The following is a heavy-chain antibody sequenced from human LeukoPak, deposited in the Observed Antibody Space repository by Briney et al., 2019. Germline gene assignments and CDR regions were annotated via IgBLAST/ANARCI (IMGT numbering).Heavy chain of an antibody. J-gene: IGHJ4*02. CDR2: ISGSGGST. CDR3: AKGSTHYDFWSGYFGAPGYFDY. D-gene: IGHD3-3*01. V-gene: IGHV3-23*01. Sequence: GGSLRLSCAASGFTFSSYAMSWVRQAPGKGLEWVSAISGSGGSTSYADPVKGRFTISRDNSKNTLYLQMNSLRAEDTAVYYCAKGSTHYDFWSGYFGAPGYFDYWGQGTLVTVSS. CDR1: GFTFSSYA.